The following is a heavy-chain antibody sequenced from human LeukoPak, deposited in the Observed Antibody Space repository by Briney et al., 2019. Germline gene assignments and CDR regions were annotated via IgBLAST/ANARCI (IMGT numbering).Heavy chain of an antibody. V-gene: IGHV4-59*08. CDR1: GGSFSGYY. J-gene: IGHJ5*02. D-gene: IGHD6-6*01. CDR3: ARQGYSSSSWFDP. Sequence: SETLSLTCAVYGGSFSGYYWSWIRQPPGKGLEWIPYIYYSGSTNYNPSLKSRVTISVDTPKNQFSLQLSSVTAADTAVYYCARQGYSSSSWFDPWGQGTLVTVSS. CDR2: IYYSGST.